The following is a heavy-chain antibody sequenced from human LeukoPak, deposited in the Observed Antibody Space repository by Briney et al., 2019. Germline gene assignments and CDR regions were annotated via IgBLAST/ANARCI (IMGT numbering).Heavy chain of an antibody. D-gene: IGHD3-22*01. V-gene: IGHV4-31*03. CDR2: IYYSGST. J-gene: IGHJ5*02. CDR3: ARGLGDSSGYDP. CDR1: LGPISSGGYY. Sequence: TLSLSCTVSLGPISSGGYYSSWIRRHPGKGLECIGYIYYSGSTYYNPSLKSRVTISVDTSKNQFSLKLSSVTAADTAVYYCARGLGDSSGYDPWGQGTLVTVSS.